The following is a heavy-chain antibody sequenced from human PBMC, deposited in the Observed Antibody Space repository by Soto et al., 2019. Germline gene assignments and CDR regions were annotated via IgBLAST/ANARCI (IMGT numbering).Heavy chain of an antibody. Sequence: QVQLVQSGAEVKKPGSSVKVSCKASGGSFNSYTISWVRQAPGQVLEWMGGIIPIFGTPNYAQRFQGRVTITADKSASTVYMEMSSLRSEDTAIYFCARGGLAGTTVPFDYWGQGTLVTVSS. CDR2: IIPIFGTP. V-gene: IGHV1-69*06. CDR3: ARGGLAGTTVPFDY. CDR1: GGSFNSYT. D-gene: IGHD4-17*01. J-gene: IGHJ4*02.